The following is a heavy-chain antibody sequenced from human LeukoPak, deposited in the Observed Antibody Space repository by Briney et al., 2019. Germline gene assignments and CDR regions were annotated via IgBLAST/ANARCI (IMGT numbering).Heavy chain of an antibody. CDR2: ISSSSSYI. D-gene: IGHD7-27*01. CDR3: ARDLASGAFDI. Sequence: PGGSLRLSCAASGFTFSSYSMNWVRQAPGKGLEWVSSISSSSSYIYYADSVKGRFTISRDNDKNSLYLQMNSLRAEDTAVYYCARDLASGAFDIWGQGTMVTVSS. J-gene: IGHJ3*02. V-gene: IGHV3-21*01. CDR1: GFTFSSYS.